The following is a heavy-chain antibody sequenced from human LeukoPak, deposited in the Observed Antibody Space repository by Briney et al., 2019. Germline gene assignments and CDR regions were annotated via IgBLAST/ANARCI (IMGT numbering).Heavy chain of an antibody. CDR2: INHSGST. V-gene: IGHV4-34*01. Sequence: SETLSLTCAVYGGSFSGHYWSWIRQPPGKGLEWIGEINHSGSTNYNPSLKSRVTISVDTSKNQFSLKLSSVTAADTAVYYCARSTCSGGSCYFSTAKYYFDYWGQGTLVTVSS. CDR1: GGSFSGHY. J-gene: IGHJ4*02. CDR3: ARSTCSGGSCYFSTAKYYFDY. D-gene: IGHD2-15*01.